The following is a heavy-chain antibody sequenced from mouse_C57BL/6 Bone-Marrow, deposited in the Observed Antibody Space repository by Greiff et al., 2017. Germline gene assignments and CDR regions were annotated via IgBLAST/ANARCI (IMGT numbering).Heavy chain of an antibody. CDR1: GYTFTSYW. CDR2: IHPNSGST. Sequence: QVQLQQPGAELVKPGASVKLSCKASGYTFTSYWMHWVKQRPGQGLEWIGMIHPNSGSTNYNEKFKSKATLTVDKSSSTAYMQLSSLTSEDSAVYYCALIYYDYDGPFAYWCQGTLVTVSA. D-gene: IGHD2-4*01. J-gene: IGHJ3*01. V-gene: IGHV1-64*01. CDR3: ALIYYDYDGPFAY.